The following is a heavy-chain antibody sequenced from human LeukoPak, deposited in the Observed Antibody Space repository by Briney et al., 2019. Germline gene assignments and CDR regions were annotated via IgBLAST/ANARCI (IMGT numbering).Heavy chain of an antibody. CDR3: AREEAITGTFYYYYYMDV. Sequence: PSETLSLTCTVSGGSISSSSYYWGWIRQPPGKGLEWIGSIYYSGSTYYNPSLKSRVTISVDTSKNQFSLKLSSVTAADTAVYYCAREEAITGTFYYYYYMDVWGKGTTVTVSS. V-gene: IGHV4-39*07. D-gene: IGHD1-20*01. J-gene: IGHJ6*03. CDR2: IYYSGST. CDR1: GGSISSSSYY.